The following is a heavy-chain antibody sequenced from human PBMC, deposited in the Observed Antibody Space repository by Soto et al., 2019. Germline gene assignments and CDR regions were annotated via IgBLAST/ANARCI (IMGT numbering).Heavy chain of an antibody. Sequence: SETLSLTCTVSGGSISSGGYYWSWIRQHPGKGLEWIGYIYYSGSTYYNPSLKSRVTISVDTSKNQFSLKLSSVTAADTAVYYCARDAVYVSGAYSDYWGQGTLVTVSS. CDR1: GGSISSGGYY. CDR2: IYYSGST. D-gene: IGHD3-16*01. CDR3: ARDAVYVSGAYSDY. V-gene: IGHV4-31*03. J-gene: IGHJ4*02.